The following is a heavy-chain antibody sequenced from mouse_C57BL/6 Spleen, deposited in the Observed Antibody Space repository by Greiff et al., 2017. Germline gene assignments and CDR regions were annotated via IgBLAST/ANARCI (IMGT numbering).Heavy chain of an antibody. CDR3: ARYGNYPAWFAY. V-gene: IGHV1-82*01. D-gene: IGHD2-1*01. J-gene: IGHJ3*01. CDR1: GYAFSSSW. Sequence: QVQLQQSGPELVKPGASVKISCKASGYAFSSSWMNWVKQRPGKGLERIGRIYPGDGDTNYNGKFKGKATLTADKSSSTAYMQLSSLTSEDSAVYFCARYGNYPAWFAYWSQGTLVTVSA. CDR2: IYPGDGDT.